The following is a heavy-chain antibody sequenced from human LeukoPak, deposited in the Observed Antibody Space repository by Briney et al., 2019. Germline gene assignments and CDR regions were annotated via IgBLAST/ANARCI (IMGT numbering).Heavy chain of an antibody. J-gene: IGHJ4*02. CDR1: GFSFSTYW. CDR2: IRQDGSEK. D-gene: IGHD1-26*01. Sequence: HPGGSLRLSCEASGFSFSTYWMSWVRQAPGKGLEWVANIRQDGSEKYYVDSVKGRFTISRDIAKKSLYLQMNSLRAEDTAVYYCVTEVSGSFPTWGQGTLVTVSS. CDR3: VTEVSGSFPT. V-gene: IGHV3-7*01.